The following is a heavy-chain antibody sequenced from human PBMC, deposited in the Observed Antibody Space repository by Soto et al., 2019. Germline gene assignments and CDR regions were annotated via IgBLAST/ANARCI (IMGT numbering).Heavy chain of an antibody. Sequence: QVQLVQSGAEVKKPGSSVKVSCKASGGTFSSYAISWVRQAPGQGLEWMGGIIPIFGTANYAQKFQGRVTITPDKSTSTAYMELSSLRSEDTAVYYCARSGYCSSTSCYNWFDPWGQGTLVTVSS. V-gene: IGHV1-69*06. CDR2: IIPIFGTA. CDR3: ARSGYCSSTSCYNWFDP. D-gene: IGHD2-2*01. CDR1: GGTFSSYA. J-gene: IGHJ5*02.